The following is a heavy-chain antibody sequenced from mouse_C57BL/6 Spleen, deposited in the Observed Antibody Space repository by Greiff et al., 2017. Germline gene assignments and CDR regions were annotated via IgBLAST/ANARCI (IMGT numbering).Heavy chain of an antibody. CDR2: IDPENGDT. D-gene: IGHD2-1*01. J-gene: IGHJ4*01. V-gene: IGHV14-4*01. CDR1: GFNIKDDY. Sequence: EVKLVESGAELVRPGASVKLSCTASGFNIKDDYMHWVKQRPEQGLEWIGWIDPENGDTEYASKFQGKATITADTASNTAYLQLSSLTSEDTAVYYCTIYYGNVYAMDYWGQGTSVTVSS. CDR3: TIYYGNVYAMDY.